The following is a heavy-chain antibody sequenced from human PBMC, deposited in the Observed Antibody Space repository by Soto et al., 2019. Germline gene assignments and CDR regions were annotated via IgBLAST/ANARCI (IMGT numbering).Heavy chain of an antibody. J-gene: IGHJ4*02. Sequence: QVQLVQSGAEVKKPGSSVKVSCKTSGGTFSSYALSWVRQAPGHGLEWMGGIIPIFGTANYAQKFQGRVTSTADESTSTAYRELSSLRAEDTAGDYCARDGRNSYATRNDFDYWGQGTLVTVSS. CDR3: ARDGRNSYATRNDFDY. CDR2: IIPIFGTA. CDR1: GGTFSSYA. V-gene: IGHV1-69*12. D-gene: IGHD5-18*01.